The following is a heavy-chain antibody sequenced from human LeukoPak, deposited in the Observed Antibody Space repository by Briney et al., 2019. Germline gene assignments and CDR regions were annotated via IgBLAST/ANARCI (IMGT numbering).Heavy chain of an antibody. CDR1: GYAFTSYY. D-gene: IGHD2-2*02. CDR3: ARDSQLGYCSSTSCYTGQDLDY. Sequence: ASVKVSCKASGYAFTSYYMHWVRQAPGQGLEWMGIINPSGGSTSYAQKFQGRVTMTRDMSTSTVYMELSSLRSEDTAVYYCARDSQLGYCSSTSCYTGQDLDYWGQGTLVTVSS. V-gene: IGHV1-46*01. CDR2: INPSGGST. J-gene: IGHJ4*02.